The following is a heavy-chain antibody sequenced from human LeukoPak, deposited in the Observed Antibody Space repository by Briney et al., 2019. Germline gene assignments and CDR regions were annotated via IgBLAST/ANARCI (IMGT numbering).Heavy chain of an antibody. CDR3: ARHSLGWQLLYELGDNWFDP. V-gene: IGHV4-38-2*01. Sequence: KSSETLSLTCAVSGYSISSGYYWGWIRQPPGKGLEWIGSIYHSGSTYYNPSLKSRVTISVDTSKNQFSLKLSSVTAADTAVYYCARHSLGWQLLYELGDNWFDPWGQGTLVTVSS. CDR2: IYHSGST. J-gene: IGHJ5*02. D-gene: IGHD2-2*02. CDR1: GYSISSGYY.